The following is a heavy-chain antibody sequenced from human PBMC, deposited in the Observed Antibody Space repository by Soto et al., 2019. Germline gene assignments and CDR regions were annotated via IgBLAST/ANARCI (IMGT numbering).Heavy chain of an antibody. Sequence: QVTLKESGPVLVKPTETLTLRCTVSGLSITDSEMGVSWIRQPPGQPLEWLAHIDSSGEKSYRTFLKSRLAISTDTSKSQIVLTMTNRDPADTATYYCARRHLAVAVSPWFDPWGQGIPVTVSS. V-gene: IGHV2-26*01. D-gene: IGHD6-19*01. J-gene: IGHJ5*02. CDR3: ARRHLAVAVSPWFDP. CDR2: IDSSGEK. CDR1: GLSITDSEMG.